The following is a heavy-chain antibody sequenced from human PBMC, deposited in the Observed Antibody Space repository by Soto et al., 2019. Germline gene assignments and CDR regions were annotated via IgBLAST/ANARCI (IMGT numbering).Heavy chain of an antibody. D-gene: IGHD6-19*01. CDR2: IYYSGST. CDR1: GGSISSGGYY. CDR3: ARGQWRREAVAGTFDY. V-gene: IGHV4-31*03. J-gene: IGHJ4*02. Sequence: QVQLQESGPGLVKPSQTLSLTCTVSGGSISSGGYYWSWIRQHPGKGLEWIGYIYYSGSTYYNPSLKSRVTISVDTSKNQFSLKLSSVTAADTAVYYCARGQWRREAVAGTFDYWGQGTLVTVSS.